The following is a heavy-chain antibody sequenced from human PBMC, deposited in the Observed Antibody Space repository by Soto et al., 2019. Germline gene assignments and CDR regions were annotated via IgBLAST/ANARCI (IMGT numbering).Heavy chain of an antibody. J-gene: IGHJ6*02. CDR3: ARGTTTYYYYYGMDV. CDR2: ISYDGSNK. V-gene: IGHV3-30-3*01. D-gene: IGHD1-1*01. CDR1: GFTFSSYA. Sequence: QVQLVESGGGVVQPGRSLRLSCAASGFTFSSYAIHWVRQAPGKWLEWVAVISYDGSNKYYADSVKGRFTTSRDNSKNTLYLQMNSLRAEDTAVYYCARGTTTYYYYYGMDVWGQGTTVTVSS.